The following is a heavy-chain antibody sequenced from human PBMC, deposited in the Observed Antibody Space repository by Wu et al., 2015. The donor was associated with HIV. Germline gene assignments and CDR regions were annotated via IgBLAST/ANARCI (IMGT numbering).Heavy chain of an antibody. CDR3: AGIVVVPAAMLSGAFDI. Sequence: QVQLQQWGAGLLKPSETLSLTCAVYGGSFSGYYWSWIRQPPGEGLEWIGEINHSGSTNYNPSLKSRVTISVDTSKNQFSLKLSSVTAADTAVYYCAGIVVVPAAMLSGAFDIWGQGTMVTVSS. D-gene: IGHD2-2*01. CDR2: INHSGST. CDR1: GGSFSGYY. J-gene: IGHJ3*02. V-gene: IGHV4-34*01.